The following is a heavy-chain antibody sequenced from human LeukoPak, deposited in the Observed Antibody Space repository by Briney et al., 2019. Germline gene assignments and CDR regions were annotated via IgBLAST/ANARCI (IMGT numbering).Heavy chain of an antibody. CDR2: ISSSSSYI. D-gene: IGHD3-22*01. CDR1: GFTFSSYS. CDR3: ARSLRVYYYDSSGSAFDI. J-gene: IGHJ3*02. Sequence: GGSLRLSCAASGFTFSSYSMNWVRQAPGKGLEWVSSISSSSSYIYYADSVKGRFTISRDNAKNSLYLQMNSLRAEDTAVYYCARSLRVYYYDSSGSAFDIWGQGTMVTVSS. V-gene: IGHV3-21*01.